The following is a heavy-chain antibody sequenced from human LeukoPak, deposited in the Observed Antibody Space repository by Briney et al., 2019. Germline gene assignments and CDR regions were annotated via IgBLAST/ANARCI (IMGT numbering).Heavy chain of an antibody. V-gene: IGHV3-53*01. Sequence: GGSLRLSCAASGFTVSSNYMSWVRQAPGKGLEWVSVIYSGGSTYYADSVKGRFTISRDNSKNTLYLQMNSLRGEDTAVYYCARVKVWLGESDAFDIWGQGTMVTVS. D-gene: IGHD3-10*01. CDR3: ARVKVWLGESDAFDI. CDR1: GFTVSSNY. CDR2: IYSGGST. J-gene: IGHJ3*02.